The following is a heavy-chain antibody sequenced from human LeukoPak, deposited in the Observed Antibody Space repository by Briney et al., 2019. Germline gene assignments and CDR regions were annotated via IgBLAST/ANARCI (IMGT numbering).Heavy chain of an antibody. V-gene: IGHV4-59*08. Sequence: PSETLSLTCTVSGGSISSYYWSWIRQPPGKGLEWIGYIYYSGSTNYNPSLKSRVAISVDTSKNQSSLKLSSVTAADTAVYYCARHANYGDYCWFDPWGQGTLVTVSS. CDR2: IYYSGST. D-gene: IGHD4-17*01. CDR1: GGSISSYY. J-gene: IGHJ5*02. CDR3: ARHANYGDYCWFDP.